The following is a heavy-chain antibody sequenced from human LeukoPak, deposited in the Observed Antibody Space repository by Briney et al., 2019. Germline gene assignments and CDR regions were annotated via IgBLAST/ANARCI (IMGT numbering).Heavy chain of an antibody. CDR1: GFTFSSYA. J-gene: IGHJ4*02. V-gene: IGHV3-30-3*01. D-gene: IGHD6-6*01. CDR2: ISYDGSNK. CDR3: AKDGPVGSSSLFDY. Sequence: GGSLRLSCAASGFTFSSYAMHWVRQAPGKGLEWVAVISYDGSNKYYADSVKGRFTISRDNSKNTLYLQMNSLRAEDTAVYYCAKDGPVGSSSLFDYWGQGTLVTVSS.